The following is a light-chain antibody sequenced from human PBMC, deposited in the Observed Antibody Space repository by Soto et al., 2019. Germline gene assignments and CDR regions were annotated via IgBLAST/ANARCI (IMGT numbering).Light chain of an antibody. V-gene: IGKV4-1*01. J-gene: IGKJ5*01. Sequence: DIVLTQSPDSLAVSLGERATINCKSSQSALYSSNNNNYLAWYQQKPGQPPKLLIYWASTRESGVPDRCSGSWSGTDFTLTISSLQADDVAVYYCQQYYSKVTFGQGTRLEMK. CDR3: QQYYSKVT. CDR2: WAS. CDR1: QSALYSSNNNNY.